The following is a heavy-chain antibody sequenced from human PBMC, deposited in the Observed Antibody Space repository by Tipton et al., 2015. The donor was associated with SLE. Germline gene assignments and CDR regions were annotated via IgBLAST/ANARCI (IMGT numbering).Heavy chain of an antibody. CDR3: ARDRGGSYNDAFDI. J-gene: IGHJ3*02. CDR2: IYTSGST. Sequence: TLSLTCTVSGGSISSGSYYWSWIRQPAGKGLEWIGRIYTSGSTNYTPSLKSRVTISVDTSKNQFSLKLSSVTAADTAVYYCARDRGGSYNDAFDIWGQGTMVTVSS. V-gene: IGHV4-61*02. CDR1: GGSISSGSYY. D-gene: IGHD1-26*01.